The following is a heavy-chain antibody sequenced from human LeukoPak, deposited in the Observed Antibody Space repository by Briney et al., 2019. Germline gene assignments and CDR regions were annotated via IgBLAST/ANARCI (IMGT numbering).Heavy chain of an antibody. V-gene: IGHV4-59*01. CDR3: AREDGYYYDSSDAFDI. CDR2: IYYSGST. CDR1: GGSISSYY. J-gene: IGHJ3*02. D-gene: IGHD3-22*01. Sequence: PSETLSLTCTVSGGSISSYYWSWIRQPPGKGLEWIGYIYYSGSTNYNPSLKSRVTISVDTSKNQFSLKLSSVTAADTAVYYCAREDGYYYDSSDAFDIWGQGTMVTVSS.